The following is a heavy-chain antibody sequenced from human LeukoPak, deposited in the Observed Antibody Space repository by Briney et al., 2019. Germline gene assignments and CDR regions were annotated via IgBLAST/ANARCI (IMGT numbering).Heavy chain of an antibody. CDR2: IYYSGST. CDR3: ARSSRVWFGVRGFYYFDY. Sequence: PSETLPLTCTVSGGSISSYYWSWIRQPPGKGLEWIGYIYYSGSTNFNPSLKSRVTISVDTSKNQISLKLSSVTAADTAVYYCARSSRVWFGVRGFYYFDYWGQGTLVTVSS. CDR1: GGSISSYY. V-gene: IGHV4-59*01. J-gene: IGHJ4*02. D-gene: IGHD3-10*01.